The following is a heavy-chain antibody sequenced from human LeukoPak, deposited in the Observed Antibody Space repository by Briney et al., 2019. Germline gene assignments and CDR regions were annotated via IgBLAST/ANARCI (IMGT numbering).Heavy chain of an antibody. V-gene: IGHV1-2*02. CDR1: GYTFTGYY. D-gene: IGHD3-3*01. CDR2: INPNSGGT. CDR3: ARGGNGGFWSGYFDY. J-gene: IGHJ4*02. Sequence: EASVKVSCKASGYTFTGYYMHWVRQAPGQGLEWMGWINPNSGGTNYAQKFQGRVTMTRDTSISTAYMELSRLRSDDTAVYYCARGGNGGFWSGYFDYWGQGTLVTVSS.